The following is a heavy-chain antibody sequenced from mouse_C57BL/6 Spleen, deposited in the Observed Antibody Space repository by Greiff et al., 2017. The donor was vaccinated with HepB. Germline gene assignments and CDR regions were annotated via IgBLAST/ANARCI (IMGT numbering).Heavy chain of an antibody. CDR1: GYTFTSYW. J-gene: IGHJ4*01. CDR2: IHPNSGST. CDR3: ARALPSDYYAMDY. V-gene: IGHV1-64*01. Sequence: QVQLQQPGAELVKPGASVKLSCKASGYTFTSYWMHWVKQRPGQGLEWIGMIHPNSGSTNYNEKFKSKATLTVDKASSTAYLQLSSLTSEDSAVYYCARALPSDYYAMDYWGQGTSVTVAS. D-gene: IGHD2-10*01.